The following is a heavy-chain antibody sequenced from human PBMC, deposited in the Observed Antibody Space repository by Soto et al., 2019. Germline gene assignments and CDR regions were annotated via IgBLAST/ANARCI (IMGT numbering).Heavy chain of an antibody. CDR1: GDSMNSEY. CDR3: ARCMGYDDSGRFDPTFDR. Sequence: QVQLQESGPGLVRPSETLSLTCSVSGDSMNSEYWTWIRQTPGKGLEWIGDIFPTGTTNYNPSLKSRVIISVDRSKNQFSLDLFSVTAADTAIYYCARCMGYDDSGRFDPTFDRWGQGTRVTVSS. J-gene: IGHJ4*02. D-gene: IGHD3-22*01. CDR2: IFPTGTT. V-gene: IGHV4-4*09.